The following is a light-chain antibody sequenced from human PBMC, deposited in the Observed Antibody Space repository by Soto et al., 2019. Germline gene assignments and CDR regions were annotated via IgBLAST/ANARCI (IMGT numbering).Light chain of an antibody. CDR3: SAWDDSLNGYV. Sequence: QSVVTQPPSASGTPGQRGTISCSGSTSNIGSNTVNWYQQLPGTAPKLLIYNNNQRPSGFPDRFSGSKSGTSASLAISGLQSEDEADYYCSAWDDSLNGYVFGTGTKVTV. CDR1: TSNIGSNT. V-gene: IGLV1-44*01. CDR2: NNN. J-gene: IGLJ1*01.